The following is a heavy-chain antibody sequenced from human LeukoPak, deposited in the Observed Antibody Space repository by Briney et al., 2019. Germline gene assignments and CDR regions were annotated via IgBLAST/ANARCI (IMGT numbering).Heavy chain of an antibody. Sequence: GGSLRLSCAASGFTVSSNYMSWVRQAPGKGLGWVSVIYSGGSTYYADSVKGRFTISRDNSNNTLYVQMNSLRAEDTAVYYCAKDRRSGDSWYYFDCWGQGSLVTVSS. J-gene: IGHJ4*02. D-gene: IGHD2-15*01. CDR3: AKDRRSGDSWYYFDC. CDR1: GFTVSSNY. CDR2: IYSGGST. V-gene: IGHV3-53*05.